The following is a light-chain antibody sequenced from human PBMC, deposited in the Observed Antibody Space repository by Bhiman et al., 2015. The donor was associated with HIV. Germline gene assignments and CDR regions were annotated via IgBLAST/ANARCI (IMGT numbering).Light chain of an antibody. J-gene: IGLJ1*01. V-gene: IGLV3-21*04. CDR3: QVWDSSRDHMYV. Sequence: SSELTQDPAVSVALGQTVKITCQGDILRTYYASWYQQKPGRAPVLVIYFDTDRPSGIPERFSGSNSGNAATLTISRVEAGDEADYFCQVWDSSRDHMYVFGTGTKVTVV. CDR2: FDT. CDR1: ILRTYY.